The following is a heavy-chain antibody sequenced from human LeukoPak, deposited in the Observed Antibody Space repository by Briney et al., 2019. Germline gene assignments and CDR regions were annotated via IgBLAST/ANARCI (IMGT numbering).Heavy chain of an antibody. V-gene: IGHV1-2*02. CDR3: ARDEESRRDAFDI. J-gene: IGHJ3*02. Sequence: EASVKVSCKASGYTFTGYYMHWVRQAPGQGLEWMGWINPNSGGTNYAQKFQGRVTMTRDTSISTAYMELSRLRSDDTAVYYCARDEESRRDAFDIWDQGTMVTVSS. CDR2: INPNSGGT. CDR1: GYTFTGYY.